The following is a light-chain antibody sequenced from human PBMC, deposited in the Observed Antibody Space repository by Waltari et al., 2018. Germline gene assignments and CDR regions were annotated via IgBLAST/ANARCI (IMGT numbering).Light chain of an antibody. CDR2: GQN. Sequence: SSALTQDPAVSVALGQTVRITFQGDSLRRSYPRWSQQRPGPAPILVLYGQNNRPSGIPDRFSGSISGNTASLTITGAQAEDEADYYCHSRDTSSTRVFGGGTRLTV. V-gene: IGLV3-19*01. CDR3: HSRDTSSTRV. CDR1: SLRRSY. J-gene: IGLJ2*01.